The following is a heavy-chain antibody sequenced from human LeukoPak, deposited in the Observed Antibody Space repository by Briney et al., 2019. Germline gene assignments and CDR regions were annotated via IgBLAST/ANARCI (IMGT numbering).Heavy chain of an antibody. CDR2: IYYSGST. J-gene: IGHJ5*02. CDR3: ARDCCSSTSCYAGRWFDP. D-gene: IGHD2-2*01. CDR1: GGSISGYY. V-gene: IGHV4-59*01. Sequence: SETLSLTCTVSGGSISGYYWSWLRQPPGKGLEWIGYIYYSGSTNYNPSLKSRVTISVDTSKNQFSLKLSSVTAADTAVYYCARDCCSSTSCYAGRWFDPWGQGTLVTVSS.